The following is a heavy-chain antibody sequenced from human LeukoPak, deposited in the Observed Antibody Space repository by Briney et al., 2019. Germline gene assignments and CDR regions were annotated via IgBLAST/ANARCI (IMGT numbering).Heavy chain of an antibody. J-gene: IGHJ4*02. CDR3: ARDRVIVGGTATYNFDH. CDR1: GYTFTPYS. Sequence: ASVKVSCKASGYTFTPYSIHGVRQAPGQGLEWMGIINPTGGSTTYAQKFQGRFTVTRDMSTSTVYMELSSLTSEDTAVYYCARDRVIVGGTATYNFDHWGQGTQVTVSS. CDR2: INPTGGST. D-gene: IGHD1-14*01. V-gene: IGHV1-46*01.